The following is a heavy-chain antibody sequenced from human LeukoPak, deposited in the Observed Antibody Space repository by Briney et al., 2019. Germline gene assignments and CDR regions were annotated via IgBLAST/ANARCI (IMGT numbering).Heavy chain of an antibody. V-gene: IGHV3-21*01. CDR2: ISSGSDYI. J-gene: IGHJ5*01. CDR3: ARGGRRFVS. CDR1: GFTLSLYS. Sequence: GGSLRPSCAASGFTLSLYSMNWVRQAPGKGMEWVSSISSGSDYIFYGDSLKGRFSISRDNAKNSLYRQMNSLRAEDTAVYYCARGGRRFVSWGQGTLVSVSS. D-gene: IGHD2-15*01.